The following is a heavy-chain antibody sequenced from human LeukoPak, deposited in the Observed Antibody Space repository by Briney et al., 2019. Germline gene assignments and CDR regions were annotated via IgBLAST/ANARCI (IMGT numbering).Heavy chain of an antibody. J-gene: IGHJ4*02. CDR3: ARDRSWYLDY. CDR2: FYHGGST. V-gene: IGHV4-38-2*02. Sequence: SETLSLTCTVSGYSISTGYYWDWIRQPPGKGLEWIGTFYHGGSTYYNPSLKSRVTISVDTSKNQFSLKLSSVTAADTAVYYCARDRSWYLDYWGQGTLVTVSS. CDR1: GYSISTGYY. D-gene: IGHD6-13*01.